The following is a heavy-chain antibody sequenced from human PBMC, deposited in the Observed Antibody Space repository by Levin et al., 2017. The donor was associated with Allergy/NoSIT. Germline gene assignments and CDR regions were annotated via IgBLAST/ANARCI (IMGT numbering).Heavy chain of an antibody. V-gene: IGHV3-15*01. CDR1: GLTFASTW. D-gene: IGHD3-22*01. CDR2: IKSKSDGETK. CDR3: TILLRSRDY. Sequence: GGSLRLSCATSGLTFASTWINWIRQAPGKGLEWVAHIKSKSDGETKDYGAAVKGRFSVSRDDSKKILYLQMNSLKIEDTGVYYCTILLRSRDYWGQGTLVTVSS. J-gene: IGHJ4*02.